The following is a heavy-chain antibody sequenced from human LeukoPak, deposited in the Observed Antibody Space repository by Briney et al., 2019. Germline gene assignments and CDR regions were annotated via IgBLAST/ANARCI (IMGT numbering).Heavy chain of an antibody. D-gene: IGHD4-17*01. J-gene: IGHJ4*02. V-gene: IGHV1-2*02. CDR1: GYTFTVYY. CDR3: GRDLGQNGDSVDY. CDR2: INLNSGGT. Sequence: ASVKVSCKASGYTFTVYYMHWVRQAPGQGLEWMGWINLNSGGTNYAQKFQGRVTMTRDTSISTAYMELSRLRSDDTAVYYCGRDLGQNGDSVDYWGQGTLVTVSS.